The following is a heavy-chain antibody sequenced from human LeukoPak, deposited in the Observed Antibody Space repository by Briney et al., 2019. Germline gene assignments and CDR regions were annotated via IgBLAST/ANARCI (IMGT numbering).Heavy chain of an antibody. Sequence: SETLSLTCTVSGVPISSGSYYWSWLRQPAGKGLEWIGRIYTSGSTNYNPSLKSRVTISVDTSKNQFSLKLSSVTAADTAVYYCARDPRLSWYFDLWGRGSLVTVSS. D-gene: IGHD5-12*01. CDR3: ARDPRLSWYFDL. V-gene: IGHV4-61*02. CDR2: IYTSGST. CDR1: GVPISSGSYY. J-gene: IGHJ2*01.